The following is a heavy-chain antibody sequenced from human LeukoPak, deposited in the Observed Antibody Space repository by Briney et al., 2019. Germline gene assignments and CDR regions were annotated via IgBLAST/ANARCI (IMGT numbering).Heavy chain of an antibody. D-gene: IGHD1-1*01. CDR2: IYTSGST. J-gene: IGHJ4*02. V-gene: IGHV4-61*02. Sequence: SETLSLTCTVSGGSISSGSYYWSWIRQPAGKGLEWIGRIYTSGSTNYNPSLKSRVTISVDTSKNQFSLKLSSVTAAGTAVYYCARYNWNGVDYWGQGTLVTVSS. CDR1: GGSISSGSYY. CDR3: ARYNWNGVDY.